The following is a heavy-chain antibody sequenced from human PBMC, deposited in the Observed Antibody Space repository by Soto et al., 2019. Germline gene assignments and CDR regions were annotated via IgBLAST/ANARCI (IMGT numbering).Heavy chain of an antibody. V-gene: IGHV4-30-2*01. CDR2: IYHSGST. J-gene: IGHJ5*02. D-gene: IGHD3-10*01. Sequence: QLQLQESGSGLVKPSQTLSLTCAVSGGSISSGGYSWSWIRQPPGKGLEWIGYIYHSGSTYYNPSLKSRVTISVDRSKNQFSLKLSSVTAADTAVYYCARAGSRFGELQNWFDPWGQGTLVTVSS. CDR1: GGSISSGGYS. CDR3: ARAGSRFGELQNWFDP.